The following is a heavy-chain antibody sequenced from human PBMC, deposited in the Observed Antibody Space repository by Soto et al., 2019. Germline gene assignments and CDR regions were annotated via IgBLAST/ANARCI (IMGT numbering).Heavy chain of an antibody. V-gene: IGHV4-31*03. Sequence: QVQLQESGPGLVKTSQTLSLTCTISGGSFREGDYYWAWIRQHREECLEWIGFIYHDGGIYYNPDLKSRVTMSVDDSKRKLSLRLPTMTAADAAGYYSAAERVDTSAMLFLVYWGQGTLVTVSS. J-gene: IGHJ4*02. CDR3: AAERVDTSAMLFLVY. CDR1: GGSFREGDYY. D-gene: IGHD5-18*01. CDR2: IYHDGGI.